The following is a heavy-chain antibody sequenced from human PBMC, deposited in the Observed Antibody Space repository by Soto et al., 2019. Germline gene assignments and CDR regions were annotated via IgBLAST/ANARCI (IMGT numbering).Heavy chain of an antibody. CDR3: AKVGSPMFYFDY. J-gene: IGHJ4*02. V-gene: IGHV3-30*18. Sequence: ESGGGVVQPGRSLRLSCAASGFTFSSYGMHWVRQAPGKGLEWVTVISYDGSNKYYADSVKGRFTISRDNSKNTLYLQMNSLRAEDTAVYYCAKVGSPMFYFDYWGQGTLVTVSS. D-gene: IGHD3-10*02. CDR2: ISYDGSNK. CDR1: GFTFSSYG.